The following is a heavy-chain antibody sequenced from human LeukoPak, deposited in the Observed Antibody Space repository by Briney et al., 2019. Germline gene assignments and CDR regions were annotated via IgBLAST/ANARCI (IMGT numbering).Heavy chain of an antibody. V-gene: IGHV3-23*01. CDR3: AKRRTNYDILTGDFDY. CDR2: ISGSGGTT. Sequence: GGSLRLSCAASGFTFSSYAMGWVRQAPGKGLEWVSAISGSGGTTFYADSVKGRFTISRDNSKNTLYMQVNSLRAEDTAVYYCAKRRTNYDILTGDFDYWGQGTLVTVSS. J-gene: IGHJ4*02. D-gene: IGHD3-9*01. CDR1: GFTFSSYA.